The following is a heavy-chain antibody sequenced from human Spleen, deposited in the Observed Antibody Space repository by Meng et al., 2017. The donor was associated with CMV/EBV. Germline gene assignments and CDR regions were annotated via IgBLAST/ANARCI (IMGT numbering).Heavy chain of an antibody. CDR2: INHSGST. CDR3: ARGFYCSSTSCYRYYYGMDV. D-gene: IGHD2-2*01. J-gene: IGHJ6*02. CDR1: GGSISSYY. V-gene: IGHV4-34*01. Sequence: GSLRLSCTVSGGSISSYYWSWIRQPPGKGLEWIGEINHSGSTNYNPSLKSRVTISVDTSKNQFSLKLSSVTAADTAVYYCARGFYCSSTSCYRYYYGMDVWGQGTTVTVSS.